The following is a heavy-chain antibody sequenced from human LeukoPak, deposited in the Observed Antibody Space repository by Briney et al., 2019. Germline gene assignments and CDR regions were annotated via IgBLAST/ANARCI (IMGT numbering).Heavy chain of an antibody. V-gene: IGHV4-4*07. CDR3: TAGRSDYFDF. D-gene: IGHD6-25*01. J-gene: IGHJ4*02. CDR1: DGSISTYY. Sequence: SETLSLTCTVSDGSISTYYWSWIRQPAGKGLEWIGRIYTTGSTNYNPSLKSRVTMSVDTSKNQFSLKLSSVTAADTAVYYCTAGRSDYFDFWGQGTLVTVSS. CDR2: IYTTGST.